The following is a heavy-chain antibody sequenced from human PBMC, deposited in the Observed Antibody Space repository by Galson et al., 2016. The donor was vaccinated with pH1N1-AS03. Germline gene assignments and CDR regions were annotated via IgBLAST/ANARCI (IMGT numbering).Heavy chain of an antibody. CDR3: ARGWIGCTSTSCYGVDY. Sequence: SLRLSCAGSGFTFRNYAMHWVRQAPGKGLVWVSRINSDGSSTNYADSVKGRFTISRDNAKNTLYLQMNSLRVEDTAVYYCARGWIGCTSTSCYGVDYWGQGTLVTVSS. CDR2: INSDGSST. V-gene: IGHV3-74*01. J-gene: IGHJ4*02. CDR1: GFTFRNYA. D-gene: IGHD2-2*01.